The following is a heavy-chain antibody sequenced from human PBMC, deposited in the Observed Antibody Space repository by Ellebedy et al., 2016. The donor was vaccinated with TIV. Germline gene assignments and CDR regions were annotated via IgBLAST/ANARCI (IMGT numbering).Heavy chain of an antibody. J-gene: IGHJ4*02. V-gene: IGHV4-59*08. CDR3: ARRPATTCFDY. CDR1: GGSITTYS. CDR2: INYSGST. Sequence: MPSETLSLTCSVSGGSITTYSWSWIRQPPGKGLEWIGYINYSGSTNYDPSLKSRVTISLDKSKNQFSLKMSSVTAADTAVYYCARRPATTCFDYWGQGILVTVSS. D-gene: IGHD4-17*01.